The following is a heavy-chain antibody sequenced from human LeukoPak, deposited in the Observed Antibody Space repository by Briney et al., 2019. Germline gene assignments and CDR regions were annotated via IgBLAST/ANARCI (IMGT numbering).Heavy chain of an antibody. CDR3: AGEVYRPW. D-gene: IGHD2-8*01. Sequence: GGSLRLSCAGSGFTVSSNYMSWVRQAPGKGLEWVSVIFSGGTTNYADSVKGRFTISRHNSRNTLFLQMNSLRVEDTAVYYCAGEVYRPWWGQGILVADSS. V-gene: IGHV3-66*01. J-gene: IGHJ4*02. CDR1: GFTVSSNY. CDR2: IFSGGTT.